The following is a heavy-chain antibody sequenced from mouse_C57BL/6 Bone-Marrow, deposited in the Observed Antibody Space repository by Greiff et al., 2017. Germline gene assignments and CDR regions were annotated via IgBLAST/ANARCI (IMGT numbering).Heavy chain of an antibody. J-gene: IGHJ3*01. CDR1: GYTFTSYW. CDR3: ARRGSNYRAWFDY. V-gene: IGHV1-55*01. D-gene: IGHD2-5*01. Sequence: QVQLQQPGAELVKPGASVKMSCKASGYTFTSYWITWVKQRPGQGLEWIGDIYPGSGSTNYNEKFKSKATLTVDTSSSTAYMQLSSLTSEDSAVYYCARRGSNYRAWFDYWGQGTLVTVSA. CDR2: IYPGSGST.